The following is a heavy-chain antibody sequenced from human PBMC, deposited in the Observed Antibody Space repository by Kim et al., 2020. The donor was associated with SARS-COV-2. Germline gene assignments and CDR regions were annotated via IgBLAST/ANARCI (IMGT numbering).Heavy chain of an antibody. CDR3: SRRINYCGGCSCYSGDYY. V-gene: IGHV3-53*01. Sequence: GGSLRLSCAASGFTFSSYSMRWVRQAPGKGLEWVSVIYSGGSTYYADSVMGRFSISSHNSKNTLYLQMNSLRSEDTAAYYCSRRINYCGGCSCYSGDYY. CDR1: GFTFSSYS. CDR2: IYSGGST. J-gene: IGHJ6*01. D-gene: IGHD2-15*01.